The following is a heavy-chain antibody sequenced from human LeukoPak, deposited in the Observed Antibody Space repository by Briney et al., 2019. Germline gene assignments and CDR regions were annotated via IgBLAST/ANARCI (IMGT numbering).Heavy chain of an antibody. D-gene: IGHD3-22*01. V-gene: IGHV4-39*01. Sequence: SETLSLTCTVSGGSISSSSYYWGWIRQPPGKGLEWIGSIYYSGSTYYNPSLKSRVTISVDTSKNQFSLKLSSVTAADTAVYYCARHVTDYYDSSGYYLNPTEFDYWGQGTLVTVSS. J-gene: IGHJ4*02. CDR3: ARHVTDYYDSSGYYLNPTEFDY. CDR1: GGSISSSSYY. CDR2: IYYSGST.